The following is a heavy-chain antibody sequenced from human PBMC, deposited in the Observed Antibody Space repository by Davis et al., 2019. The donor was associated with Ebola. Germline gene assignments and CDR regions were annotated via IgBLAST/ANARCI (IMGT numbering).Heavy chain of an antibody. V-gene: IGHV3-74*01. CDR3: AREGTRYNSFDDGFDL. J-gene: IGHJ3*01. Sequence: PGGSLRPSCVASGFSVRDYWMHWVRQAPGKGLVWVSRMNSDGRSTSYADSVKGRFTISRDNAKSTLYLQLDSLKAEDTAVYYCAREGTRYNSFDDGFDLWGQGTMVTVSS. CDR2: MNSDGRST. CDR1: GFSVRDYW. D-gene: IGHD1-20*01.